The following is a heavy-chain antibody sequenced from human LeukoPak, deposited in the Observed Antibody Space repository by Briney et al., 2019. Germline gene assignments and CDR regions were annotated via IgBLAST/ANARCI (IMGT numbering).Heavy chain of an antibody. J-gene: IGHJ4*02. V-gene: IGHV3-23*01. CDR1: GFTFSSHA. D-gene: IGHD1-26*01. CDR3: VKDYQVGNSPAFGDY. Sequence: GGSLRLSCAASGFTFSSHAMSWVRRAPGRGLEWVSGLIENGATTYYADSVKGRFTISRDNSRNTMYLQMNSLRVEDTAVYYCVKDYQVGNSPAFGDYWGQGTLVTISS. CDR2: LIENGATT.